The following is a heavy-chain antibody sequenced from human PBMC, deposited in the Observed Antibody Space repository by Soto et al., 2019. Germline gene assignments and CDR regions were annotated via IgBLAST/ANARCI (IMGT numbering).Heavy chain of an antibody. D-gene: IGHD6-19*01. V-gene: IGHV4-4*02. CDR1: GASVSSPNW. CDR3: ATRSGAGFY. CDR2: INESGST. J-gene: IGHJ4*02. Sequence: QVQLQESGPGLVKPSGTLSLTCAVSGASVSSPNWWKWIRQPPGKGLEWIGEINESGSTHDNSSLWSRLAISIDKYAHQVSLTLISVNAADAAVYSCATRSGAGFYWGQGILVTVSS.